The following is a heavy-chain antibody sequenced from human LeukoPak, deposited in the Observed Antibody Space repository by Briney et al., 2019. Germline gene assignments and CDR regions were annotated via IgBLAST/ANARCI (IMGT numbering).Heavy chain of an antibody. CDR3: ARWYYDILTGYYTLFDY. CDR1: GYTFTGYY. CDR2: INPNSGGT. Sequence: ASVEVSCKASGYTFTGYYMHWVRQAPGQGLEWMGWINPNSGGTNYAQKFQGRVTMTRDTSISTAYMELSRLRSDDTAVYYCARWYYDILTGYYTLFDYWGQGTLVTVSS. J-gene: IGHJ4*02. V-gene: IGHV1-2*02. D-gene: IGHD3-9*01.